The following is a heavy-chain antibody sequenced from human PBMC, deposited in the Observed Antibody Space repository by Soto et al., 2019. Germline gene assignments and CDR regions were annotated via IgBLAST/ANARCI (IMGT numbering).Heavy chain of an antibody. V-gene: IGHV1-46*03. Sequence: ASVKVSCKAPGYTLTSYYMQSVRQSPGQGLEWMGIINPSGDSTNYAQKFQGRVSMTRDTSTSTVYMVLSSLRSEDTAVYYCARNREQQLPKHYYYYGMDVWG. CDR1: GYTLTSYY. CDR2: INPSGDST. D-gene: IGHD6-13*01. CDR3: ARNREQQLPKHYYYYGMDV. J-gene: IGHJ6*02.